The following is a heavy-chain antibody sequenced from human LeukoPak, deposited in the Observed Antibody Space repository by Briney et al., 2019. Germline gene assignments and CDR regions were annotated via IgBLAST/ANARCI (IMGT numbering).Heavy chain of an antibody. V-gene: IGHV3-21*01. CDR2: ISSSSSYI. J-gene: IGHJ5*02. CDR1: GFTFSSYS. CDR3: ARDGEDILTGYHGGDNWFDP. D-gene: IGHD3-9*01. Sequence: GGSLRLSCAASGFTFSSYSMNWVRQAPGKGLEWVSSISSSSSYIYYADSVKGRFTISRDNAKNSLYLQMNSLRAEDTAAYYCARDGEDILTGYHGGDNWFDPWGQGTLVTVSS.